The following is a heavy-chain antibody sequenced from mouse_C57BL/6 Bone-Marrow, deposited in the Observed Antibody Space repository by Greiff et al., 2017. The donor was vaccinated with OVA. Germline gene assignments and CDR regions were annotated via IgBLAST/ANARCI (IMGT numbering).Heavy chain of an antibody. CDR3: ARWGLRRNYAMDY. J-gene: IGHJ4*01. V-gene: IGHV1-55*01. CDR1: GYTFTSYW. CDR2: IYPGSGST. D-gene: IGHD2-2*01. Sequence: VQLQQPGAELVKPGASVKMSCKASGYTFTSYWITWVKQRPGQGLEWIGDIYPGSGSTNYNEKFKSKATLTVDTSSSTAYMQLSSLTSEDSAVYYCARWGLRRNYAMDYWGQGTSVTVSS.